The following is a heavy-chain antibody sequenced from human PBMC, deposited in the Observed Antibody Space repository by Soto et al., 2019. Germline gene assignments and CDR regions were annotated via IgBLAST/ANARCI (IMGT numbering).Heavy chain of an antibody. J-gene: IGHJ4*02. CDR2: IWNDGSNK. CDR3: ARIFYYDSSFFDY. CDR1: GFTFSSYG. V-gene: IGHV3-33*01. Sequence: QVQLVESGGGVVQPGRSLRLSCAASGFTFSSYGMHWVRQAPGKGLEWVAVIWNDGSNKYYADSVKGRFTISRDNSKNTLYLQMNSLRAEDTAVYYCARIFYYDSSFFDYWGQGTLVTVSS. D-gene: IGHD3-22*01.